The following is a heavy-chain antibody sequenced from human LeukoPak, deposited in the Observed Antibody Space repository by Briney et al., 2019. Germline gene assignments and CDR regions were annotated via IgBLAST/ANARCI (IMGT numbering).Heavy chain of an antibody. CDR2: ISGSGGST. CDR1: GFTFSSYG. V-gene: IGHV3-23*01. D-gene: IGHD5-18*01. Sequence: GGSLRLSCAVSGFTFSSYGMSWVRQAPGKGLEWVSAISGSGGSTYYADSVKGRFTISRDNSKNTLYLQMNSLRAEDTAVYYCAKDDRIQTRRYSYYYWGQGTLVTVSS. J-gene: IGHJ4*02. CDR3: AKDDRIQTRRYSYYY.